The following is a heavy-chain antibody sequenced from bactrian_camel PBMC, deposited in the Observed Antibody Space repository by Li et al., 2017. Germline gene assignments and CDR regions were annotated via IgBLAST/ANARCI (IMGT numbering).Heavy chain of an antibody. CDR3: AAGDPLSFDGMGSALALRASEYNY. J-gene: IGHJ4*01. Sequence: VQLVESGGGSVQAGGSLTLSCVASRSICSNHCLAWFRQVPGKERERVARIDSDRSITYADSVKGRFTISQDIAKRTVYLQMNSLKPEDTAKYYCAAGDPLSFDGMGSALALRASEYNYWGQGTQVTVS. CDR2: IDSDRSI. D-gene: IGHD3*01. CDR1: RSICSNHC. V-gene: IGHV3S53*01.